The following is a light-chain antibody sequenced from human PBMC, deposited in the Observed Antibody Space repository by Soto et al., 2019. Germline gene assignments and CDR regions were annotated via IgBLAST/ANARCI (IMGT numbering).Light chain of an antibody. J-gene: IGKJ2*01. Sequence: IVMTQTPLSLPVTLGQPATISCTSTQSLVRRDGNTFLSWLLQRPGQPPRLLIYRISHRFSGVPDRFSGSGAGTEFKLTISRVEPEDVGVYYCMEATQFPYSFGQGTKLEIK. CDR1: QSLVRRDGNTF. V-gene: IGKV2-24*01. CDR3: MEATQFPYS. CDR2: RIS.